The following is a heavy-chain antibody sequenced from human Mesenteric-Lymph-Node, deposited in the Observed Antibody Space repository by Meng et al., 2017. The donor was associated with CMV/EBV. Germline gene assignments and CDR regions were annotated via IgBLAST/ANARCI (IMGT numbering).Heavy chain of an antibody. J-gene: IGHJ6*02. CDR2: VNSESGDT. CDR1: GYTFTAYY. V-gene: IGHV1-2*02. Sequence: ASVKVSCKTSGYTFTAYYMHWVRQAPGQGPEWMGWVNSESGDTNYAQKFQDRVTMTRDTSISTAYMELSRLRSDDTAVYYCARALDYYGSGSYYYYGMDVWGQGTTVTVSS. CDR3: ARALDYYGSGSYYYYGMDV. D-gene: IGHD3-10*01.